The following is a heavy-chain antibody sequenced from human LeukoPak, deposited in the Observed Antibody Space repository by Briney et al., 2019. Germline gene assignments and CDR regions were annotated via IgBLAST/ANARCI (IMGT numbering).Heavy chain of an antibody. CDR3: AKERISPAGTYDY. J-gene: IGHJ4*02. Sequence: GGSLRLSCAASGFTFSSYAMHWVRQAPGKGLEWVAFISFDGSNKDYADSIKGRFTVSRDNSKNTLYLQMNSLRTEDTAVYFCAKERISPAGTYDYWGQGTLVAVSS. CDR2: ISFDGSNK. D-gene: IGHD6-13*01. V-gene: IGHV3-30*04. CDR1: GFTFSSYA.